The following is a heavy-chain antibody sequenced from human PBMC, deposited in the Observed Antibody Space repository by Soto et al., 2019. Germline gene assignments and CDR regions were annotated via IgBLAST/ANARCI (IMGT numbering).Heavy chain of an antibody. D-gene: IGHD2-2*01. J-gene: IGHJ3*02. CDR3: AREAGYCSTTSCYRRAFDT. Sequence: GGSLRLSCAASGFTFTGHWMHWVRQVPGKGLVWDARINTEGDSTNYADSVKGRFTISRDSATNTVYLQMNGLGVDDTSVYFCAREAGYCSTTSCYRRAFDTWGQGTMVTVSS. V-gene: IGHV3-74*01. CDR2: INTEGDST. CDR1: GFTFTGHW.